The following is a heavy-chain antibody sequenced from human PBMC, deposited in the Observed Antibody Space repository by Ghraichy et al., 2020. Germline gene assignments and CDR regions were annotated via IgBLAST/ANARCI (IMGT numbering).Heavy chain of an antibody. V-gene: IGHV4-31*03. J-gene: IGHJ4*02. Sequence: SQTLSITCTVSGGSISSGGYYWSWIRQHPGKGLEWIGYIYYSGSTYYNPSLKSRVTISVDTSKNQFSLKLSSVTAADTAVYYCARGGGYDYVWGSYRRYYFDYWGQGTLVTVSS. D-gene: IGHD3-16*02. CDR3: ARGGGYDYVWGSYRRYYFDY. CDR2: IYYSGST. CDR1: GGSISSGGYY.